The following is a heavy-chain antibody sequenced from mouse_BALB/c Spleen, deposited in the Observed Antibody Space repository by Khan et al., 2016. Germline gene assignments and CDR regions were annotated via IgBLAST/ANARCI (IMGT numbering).Heavy chain of an antibody. V-gene: IGHV1-15*01. Sequence: QVQLKESGAELVRPGASVKLSCKALGYTFTDYEMHWVKQTPVHGLEWIGIIHPGSGGIAYNQKFKGKATLTADKSSSTAYMELSSLTSEDSAVYYCTRWSITTVVADYFDYWGQGTTLTFSS. D-gene: IGHD1-1*01. CDR2: IHPGSGGI. CDR3: TRWSITTVVADYFDY. CDR1: GYTFTDYE. J-gene: IGHJ2*01.